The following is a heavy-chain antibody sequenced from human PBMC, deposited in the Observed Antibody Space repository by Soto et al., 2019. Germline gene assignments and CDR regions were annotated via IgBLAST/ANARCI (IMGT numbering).Heavy chain of an antibody. CDR1: EFTFRSYA. Sequence: PGGSLRLSCAASEFTFRSYAMNWVRQAPGEGLEWVSYISSSGITIDYADSVKGRFTISRDNSKNTLYLQMNSLRAEDTAVYYCAKRTSGWYFDYWGQGTLVTVSS. V-gene: IGHV3-23*01. CDR3: AKRTSGWYFDY. D-gene: IGHD6-19*01. J-gene: IGHJ4*02. CDR2: ISSSGITI.